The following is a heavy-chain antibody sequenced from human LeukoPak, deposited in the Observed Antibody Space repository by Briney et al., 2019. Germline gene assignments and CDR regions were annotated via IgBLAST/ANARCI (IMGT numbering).Heavy chain of an antibody. CDR2: ISGNSGSI. CDR1: GFTFGGYP. D-gene: IGHD3-9*01. Sequence: GGSLRLSCAASGFTFGGYPMNWLRQPPGKGLESLAYISGNSGSIHYADSVKGRFTVSRDDAKNSLYLQMNSLKAEDTAVYYCARVVDMMTGADYWGQGTLVTVSS. V-gene: IGHV3-48*03. J-gene: IGHJ4*02. CDR3: ARVVDMMTGADY.